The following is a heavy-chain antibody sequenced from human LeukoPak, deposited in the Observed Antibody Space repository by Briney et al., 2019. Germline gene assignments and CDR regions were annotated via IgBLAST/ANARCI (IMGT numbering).Heavy chain of an antibody. J-gene: IGHJ4*02. Sequence: GGSLRLSCADSGFTFSTYWMSWVRQAPGKGLEWVANIKEDGIEKYYGDSVKGRFTISRDNDKNSMYLQMNSLRAEDTAVYYCARDSSGYQWGQGTLVTVSS. CDR1: GFTFSTYW. CDR2: IKEDGIEK. D-gene: IGHD3-22*01. V-gene: IGHV3-7*01. CDR3: ARDSSGYQ.